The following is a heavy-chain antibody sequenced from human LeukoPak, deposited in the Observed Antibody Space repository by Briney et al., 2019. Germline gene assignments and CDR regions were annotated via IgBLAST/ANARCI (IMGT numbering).Heavy chain of an antibody. Sequence: GGSLRLSCAASGFTFSSYSMNWVRQAPGKGLEWVSSISSSSSYIYYADSVKGRFTISRDNAKNSLYLQMNSLRAEDTAVYYCARGKGYCSSTSCYVDAFDIWGQGTMVTVSS. J-gene: IGHJ3*02. CDR1: GFTFSSYS. D-gene: IGHD2-2*01. CDR2: ISSSSSYI. V-gene: IGHV3-21*01. CDR3: ARGKGYCSSTSCYVDAFDI.